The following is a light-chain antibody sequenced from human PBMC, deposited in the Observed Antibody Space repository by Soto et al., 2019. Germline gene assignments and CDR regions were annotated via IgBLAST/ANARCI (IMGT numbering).Light chain of an antibody. V-gene: IGKV4-1*01. Sequence: DIVMTQSPDSLAVSLGERATINCKSSQSVLYSSTNKNYLAWYQQKPGQPPKLLIYWASTRESGVPDRFSGSGSGTDFTLTISSLLAEDVAVYYCQQYYVNPKTFGQGTKVDIK. CDR2: WAS. J-gene: IGKJ1*01. CDR3: QQYYVNPKT. CDR1: QSVLYSSTNKNY.